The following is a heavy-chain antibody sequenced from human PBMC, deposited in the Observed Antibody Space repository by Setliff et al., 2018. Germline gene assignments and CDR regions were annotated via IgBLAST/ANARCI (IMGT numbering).Heavy chain of an antibody. CDR3: ARDLHWCFDY. V-gene: IGHV3-23*01. CDR1: GFRFSSYA. J-gene: IGHJ4*02. D-gene: IGHD2-8*02. Sequence: GGSLRLSCEASGFRFSSYAMNWVRQAPGKGLEWVSGVSGSGVNTFYADSVKGLFTISRDDSKNTLYLQMNSLRTEDTALYYCARDLHWCFDYWGLGTLFTVSS. CDR2: VSGSGVNT.